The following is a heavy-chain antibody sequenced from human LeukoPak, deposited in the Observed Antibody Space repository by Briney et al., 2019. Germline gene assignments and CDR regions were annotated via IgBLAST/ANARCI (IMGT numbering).Heavy chain of an antibody. Sequence: GGSLRLSCAASGFIFSSYEMNWVRQAPGKGLKWVSSISNTGNNLYYADSVKGRFTISRDNAKNSLYLQMNSLRAEDTAVYYCARKNGLDYWGQGTLVTVSS. CDR3: ARKNGLDY. CDR1: GFIFSSYE. J-gene: IGHJ4*02. CDR2: ISNTGNNL. V-gene: IGHV3-48*03.